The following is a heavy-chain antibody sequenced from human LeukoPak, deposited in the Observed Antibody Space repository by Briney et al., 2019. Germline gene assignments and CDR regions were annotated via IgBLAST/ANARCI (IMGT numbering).Heavy chain of an antibody. CDR2: IFHSGST. J-gene: IGHJ5*02. V-gene: IGHV4-4*02. Sequence: SETLSLTCAVSSGSIFSSNWWSWVRQPPGKGLEWIGQIFHSGSTSYSPSLKSRVTISVDTSKNQFSLKLNSVTAADTAVYYCARGGNCSGGSCYSDRGWFDPWGQGTLVTVSS. D-gene: IGHD2-15*01. CDR1: SGSIFSSNW. CDR3: ARGGNCSGGSCYSDRGWFDP.